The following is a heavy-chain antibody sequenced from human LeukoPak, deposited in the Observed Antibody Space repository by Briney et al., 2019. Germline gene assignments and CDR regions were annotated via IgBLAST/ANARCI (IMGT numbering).Heavy chain of an antibody. CDR1: GYTFTGYY. J-gene: IGHJ3*02. CDR3: ASEAAAIESDAFDI. Sequence: ALVKVSCKASGYTFTGYYMHWVRQAPGQGLEWMGWINPNSGGTNYAQKFQGRVTMTRDTSISTAYMELSRLRSDDTAVYYCASEAAAIESDAFDIWGQGTMVTVSS. V-gene: IGHV1-2*02. CDR2: INPNSGGT. D-gene: IGHD2-2*02.